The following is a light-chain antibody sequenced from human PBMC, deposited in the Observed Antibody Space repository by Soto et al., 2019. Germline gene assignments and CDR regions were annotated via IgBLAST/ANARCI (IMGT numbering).Light chain of an antibody. CDR2: SAS. J-gene: IGKJ2*01. V-gene: IGKV3-15*01. Sequence: EIVMTQSPATLSVSPGERATLSCSARESIGSDLAWYQQKPGQAPSLLIFSASNRATGVAARFSGSGSGTVFTLTISSLQSEDFEVYYCQQYHNWRTFGQGTKLEIK. CDR1: ESIGSD. CDR3: QQYHNWRT.